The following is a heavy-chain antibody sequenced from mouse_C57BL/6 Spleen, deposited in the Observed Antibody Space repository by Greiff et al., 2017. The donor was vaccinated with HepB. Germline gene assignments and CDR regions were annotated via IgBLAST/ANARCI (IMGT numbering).Heavy chain of an antibody. J-gene: IGHJ3*01. CDR2: INPNNGGT. D-gene: IGHD2-2*01. Sequence: VQLQQSGPELVKPGASVKMSCKASGYTFTDYNMHWVKQSHGKSLEWIGYINPNNGGTSYNQKFKGKATLTVNKSSSTAYMELRSLTSEDSAVYYCLIYYGYDGFAYWGQGTLVTVSA. V-gene: IGHV1-22*01. CDR3: LIYYGYDGFAY. CDR1: GYTFTDYN.